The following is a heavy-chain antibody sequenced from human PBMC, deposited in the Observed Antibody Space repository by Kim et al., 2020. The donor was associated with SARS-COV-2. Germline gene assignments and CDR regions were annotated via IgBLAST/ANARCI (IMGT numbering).Heavy chain of an antibody. CDR3: VKDVRDAFWSAYHWFDS. V-gene: IGHV3-9*01. J-gene: IGHJ5*01. CDR2: IDWNTNYI. CDR1: GFTFRDYA. Sequence: GGSLRLSCAVSGFTFRDYAMHWVRQAPGKGLEWVSCIDWNTNYIDYATSVKGRFTISRDNARNSLYLQMDSLTPEDTALYYCVKDVRDAFWSAYHWFDS. D-gene: IGHD3-3*01.